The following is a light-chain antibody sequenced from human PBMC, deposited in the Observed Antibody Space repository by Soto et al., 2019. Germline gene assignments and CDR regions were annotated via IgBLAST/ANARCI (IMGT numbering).Light chain of an antibody. CDR2: SSN. J-gene: IGLJ3*02. CDR1: SSNIGSNT. CDR3: APWDDSLNGLWV. V-gene: IGLV1-44*01. Sequence: QLVLTQPPSASGTPGQRVTISCSGSSSNIGSNTIKWYKQVPGTAPKLLIYSSNQRPSGVPDRFSGSKSGTSASLAISGLQSEDEADYYCAPWDDSLNGLWVFGGGTKVTVL.